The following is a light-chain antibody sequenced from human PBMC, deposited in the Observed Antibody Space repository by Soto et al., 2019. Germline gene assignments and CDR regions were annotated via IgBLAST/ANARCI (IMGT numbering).Light chain of an antibody. J-gene: IGKJ4*01. CDR2: GAS. CDR3: QQYDDLPCS. V-gene: IGKV1-33*01. CDR1: QGISDY. Sequence: DIQMTQSPSSLSASVGDTVTITCQASQGISDYLNWYQQKPGKAPKLLIYGASILEPGVPSRFSGNGSPTDFTFTITSLQPEDIGTYYCQQYDDLPCSVGGGTKVDIK.